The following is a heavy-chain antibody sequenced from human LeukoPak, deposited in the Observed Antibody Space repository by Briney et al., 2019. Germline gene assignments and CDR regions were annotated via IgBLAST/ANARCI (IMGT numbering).Heavy chain of an antibody. CDR2: INPNSGGT. V-gene: IGHV1-2*02. CDR1: GYTFTGYY. J-gene: IGHJ3*02. Sequence: APVKVSCKASGYTFTGYYMHWVRQAPGQGLEWMGWINPNSGGTNYAQKFQGRVTMTRDTSISTAYMELSRLRSDDTAVYYCARVLKFPAAFDIWGQGAMVTVSS. CDR3: ARVLKFPAAFDI.